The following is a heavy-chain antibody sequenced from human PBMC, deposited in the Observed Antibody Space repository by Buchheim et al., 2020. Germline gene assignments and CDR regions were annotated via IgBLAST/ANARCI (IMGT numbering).Heavy chain of an antibody. CDR1: GFTFSSYA. CDR3: TRVGPQGAWGSYRYLFFSY. D-gene: IGHD3-16*02. V-gene: IGHV3-23*01. Sequence: EVQLLESGGGLVQPGGSLRLSCAASGFTFSSYAMSWVRQAPGKGLEWVSAISGSGGSTYYADSVKGRFTISRDNSKNTLYLQMNSLRAEDTAVYYCTRVGPQGAWGSYRYLFFSYWGQGTL. CDR2: ISGSGGST. J-gene: IGHJ4*02.